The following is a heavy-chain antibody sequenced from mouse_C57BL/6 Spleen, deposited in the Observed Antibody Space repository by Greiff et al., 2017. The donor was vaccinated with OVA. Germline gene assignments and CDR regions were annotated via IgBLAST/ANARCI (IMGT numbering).Heavy chain of an antibody. V-gene: IGHV5-9*01. J-gene: IGHJ2*01. D-gene: IGHD2-3*01. CDR3: AREGDGYSFDD. Sequence: DVQLVESGGGLVKPGGSLKLSCAASGFTFSSYTMSWVSQTPEKRLEWVATISGGGGNTYYPDSVKGRFTISRDNATNTLYLQMSSLRSEDTALYYCAREGDGYSFDDWGQGTTLTVSS. CDR1: GFTFSSYT. CDR2: ISGGGGNT.